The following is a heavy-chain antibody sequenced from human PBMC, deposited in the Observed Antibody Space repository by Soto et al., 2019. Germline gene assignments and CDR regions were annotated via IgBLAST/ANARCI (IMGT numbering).Heavy chain of an antibody. Sequence: PGGSLRLSCAASGFTFSSYAMHWVRQAPGKGLELVAVISYDGSNKYYADSVKGRFTISRDNSKNTLYLQMNSLRAEDSAVYYCASNGGDCISTSCYLVYFDYWGQGT. D-gene: IGHD2-2*01. CDR2: ISYDGSNK. CDR3: ASNGGDCISTSCYLVYFDY. J-gene: IGHJ4*02. CDR1: GFTFSSYA. V-gene: IGHV3-30-3*01.